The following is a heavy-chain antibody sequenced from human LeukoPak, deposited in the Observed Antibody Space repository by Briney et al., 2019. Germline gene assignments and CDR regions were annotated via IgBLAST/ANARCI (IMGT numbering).Heavy chain of an antibody. V-gene: IGHV3-7*01. CDR2: MKQDGSEE. J-gene: IGHJ4*02. CDR3: ARDRGPNTFDH. CDR1: GFAFSNYW. D-gene: IGHD3-10*01. Sequence: PGGALRLSCAASGFAFSNYWLGWVRQAPGRELEWVANMKQDGSEEYYVESVRGRFTISRDNAKKSLYLQMNSLRVEDTGVYYCARDRGPNTFDHWGQGTLVTVSS.